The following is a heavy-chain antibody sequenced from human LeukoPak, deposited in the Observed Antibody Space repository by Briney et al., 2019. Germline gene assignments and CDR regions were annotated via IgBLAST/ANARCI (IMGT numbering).Heavy chain of an antibody. J-gene: IGHJ4*02. CDR2: TYKRSKWYN. V-gene: IGHV6-1*01. D-gene: IGHD2-15*01. Sequence: SQTLSLTCAISGDGVSSISVAWNWIRQSPSRGLEWLGRTYKRSKWYNDYAVSVKSRITINPDTSKNQFSLQLNSLTPEDTAVYYCARDLRIVLDYWGQGTLVTVSS. CDR1: GDGVSSISVA. CDR3: ARDLRIVLDY.